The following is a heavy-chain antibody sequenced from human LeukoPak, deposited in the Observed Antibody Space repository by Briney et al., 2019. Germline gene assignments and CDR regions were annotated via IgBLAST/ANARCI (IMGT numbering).Heavy chain of an antibody. CDR1: GGSFSGYY. CDR3: ARVMYYYDSSGSDAFDI. Sequence: PSETLSLTCAVYGGSFSGYYWSWIRQPPGKGLKWIGEINHSGSTNYNPSLKSRVTISVDTSKNQFSLKLSSVTAADTAVYYCARVMYYYDSSGSDAFDIWGQGTMVTVSS. J-gene: IGHJ3*02. D-gene: IGHD3-22*01. CDR2: INHSGST. V-gene: IGHV4-34*01.